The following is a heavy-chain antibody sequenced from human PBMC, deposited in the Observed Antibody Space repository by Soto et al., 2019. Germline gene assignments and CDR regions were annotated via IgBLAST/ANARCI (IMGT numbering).Heavy chain of an antibody. V-gene: IGHV1-18*01. CDR3: ARDRLEQWLVLGYYGMDV. J-gene: IGHJ6*02. Sequence: GASVKVSCKASGYTFTSYGISWVRQAPGQGLEWMGWISAYNGNTNYAQKLQGRVTMTTDTSTSTAYMELRSLRSDDTAVYYCARDRLEQWLVLGYYGMDVCGQGTTVTVSS. D-gene: IGHD6-19*01. CDR2: ISAYNGNT. CDR1: GYTFTSYG.